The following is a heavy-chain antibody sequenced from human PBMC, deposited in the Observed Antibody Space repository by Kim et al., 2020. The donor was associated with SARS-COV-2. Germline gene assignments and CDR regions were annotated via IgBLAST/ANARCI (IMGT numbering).Heavy chain of an antibody. D-gene: IGHD3-10*01. Sequence: KGRFTISRDNSKNTLYLQMNSLRAEDTAVYYCAKVSSPREPTYYYYGMDVWGQGTTVTVSS. J-gene: IGHJ6*02. V-gene: IGHV3-23*01. CDR3: AKVSSPREPTYYYYGMDV.